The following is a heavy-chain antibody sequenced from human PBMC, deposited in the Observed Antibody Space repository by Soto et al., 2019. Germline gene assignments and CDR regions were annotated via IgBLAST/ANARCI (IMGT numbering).Heavy chain of an antibody. CDR1: GYAFTTYG. CDR2: ISAHNGNT. CDR3: ARGRYGDY. V-gene: IGHV1-18*01. Sequence: QVHLVQSGAEVKKPGASVKVSCQGSGYAFTTYGITWVRQAPGQGLEWMRWISAHNGNTGYAQKLQGRVTVTRDTSTSTAYMELRSLRYDDTAVYYCARGRYGDYWGQGALVTVSS. D-gene: IGHD1-1*01. J-gene: IGHJ4*02.